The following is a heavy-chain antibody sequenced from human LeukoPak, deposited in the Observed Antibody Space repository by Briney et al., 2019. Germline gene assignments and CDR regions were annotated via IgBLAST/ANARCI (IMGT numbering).Heavy chain of an antibody. J-gene: IGHJ5*02. CDR3: ARHELLGWFDP. Sequence: GGSLRLSCAASGFTFSSYSMNWVRQAPGKGLEWVSSISSSSSYIYYADSVKGRFTISRDNAKNSLYLQINSLRAEDTAVYYCARHELLGWFDPWGQGTLVTVSS. CDR1: GFTFSSYS. V-gene: IGHV3-21*01. D-gene: IGHD2-15*01. CDR2: ISSSSSYI.